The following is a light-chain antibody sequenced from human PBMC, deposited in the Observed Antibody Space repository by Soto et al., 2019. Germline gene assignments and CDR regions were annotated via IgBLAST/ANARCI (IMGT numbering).Light chain of an antibody. CDR2: GAS. Sequence: EIVMTQSPAALSLSPGERATLSCRASQSVSSDLAWFQQKPSQAPRFLIYGASSRATGIPDRFSGSGSGTDFTLTISRLEPEDFAVYYCQQYAKSWSFGQGTKVDIK. CDR1: QSVSSD. CDR3: QQYAKSWS. V-gene: IGKV3-20*01. J-gene: IGKJ1*01.